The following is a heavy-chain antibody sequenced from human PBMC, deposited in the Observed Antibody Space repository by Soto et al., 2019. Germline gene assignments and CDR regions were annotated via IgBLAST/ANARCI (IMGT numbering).Heavy chain of an antibody. CDR1: AYSYTSYG. D-gene: IGHD3-16*01. CDR2: ISAYNGQT. V-gene: IGHV1-18*01. J-gene: IGHJ6*02. Sequence: QVQLVQSGPEVKKPGASVNVSCKASAYSYTSYGISWVRQAPGQGLEWMGWISAYNGQTNYAQKFRGRVTFTTDASTSTAFMQLRSLRSDDTAMYYCARDMRKELWAEGLNAMDVWGQGTTVTV. CDR3: ARDMRKELWAEGLNAMDV.